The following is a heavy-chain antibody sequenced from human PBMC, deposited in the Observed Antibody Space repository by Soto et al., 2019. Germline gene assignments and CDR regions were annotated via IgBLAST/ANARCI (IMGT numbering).Heavy chain of an antibody. CDR3: AKGYHRNYDFWSGRWYYFDY. CDR2: ISGSGGST. J-gene: IGHJ4*02. Sequence: GGSLRLSCAASGFTFSSYAMSWVRQAPGKGLEWVSAISGSGGSTYYADSVKGRFTISRDNSKNTLYLQMNSLRAEDTAVYYCAKGYHRNYDFWSGRWYYFDYWGQGTLVTVSS. CDR1: GFTFSSYA. V-gene: IGHV3-23*01. D-gene: IGHD3-3*01.